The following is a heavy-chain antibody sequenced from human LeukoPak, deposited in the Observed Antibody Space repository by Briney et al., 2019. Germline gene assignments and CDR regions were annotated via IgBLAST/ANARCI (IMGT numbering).Heavy chain of an antibody. Sequence: QSGGSLRLSCAASGFTFTNYAMHWVRQAPGKGLEWVAVISYDETNKYYEDSVKGRFTISRDNSKNTLYLQMNSLRAEDTAVYYCGEWELRGDWGQGTLVTVSS. D-gene: IGHD1-26*01. CDR3: GEWELRGD. CDR1: GFTFTNYA. V-gene: IGHV3-30*04. CDR2: ISYDETNK. J-gene: IGHJ4*02.